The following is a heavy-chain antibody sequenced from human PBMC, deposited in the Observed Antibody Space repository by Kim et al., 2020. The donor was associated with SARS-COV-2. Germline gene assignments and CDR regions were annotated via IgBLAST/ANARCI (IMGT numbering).Heavy chain of an antibody. CDR3: ASYPGKYDFWSGYYTPLALGDYYGMDV. V-gene: IGHV4-39*01. CDR2: IYYSGST. J-gene: IGHJ6*02. Sequence: SETLSLTCTVSGGSISSSSYYWGWIRQPPGKGLEWIGSIYYSGSTYYNPSLKSRVTISVDTSKNQFSLKLSSVTAADTAVYYCASYPGKYDFWSGYYTPLALGDYYGMDVWGQATTVTVSS. CDR1: GGSISSSSYY. D-gene: IGHD3-3*01.